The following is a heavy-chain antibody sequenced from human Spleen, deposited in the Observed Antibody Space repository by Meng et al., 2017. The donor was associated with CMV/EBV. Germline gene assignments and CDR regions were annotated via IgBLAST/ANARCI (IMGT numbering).Heavy chain of an antibody. J-gene: IGHJ4*02. V-gene: IGHV3-30*01. CDR1: GFTFSSYA. CDR2: ISYDGRNE. D-gene: IGHD3-10*01. Sequence: GESLKISCAASGFTFSSYAMHWVRQAPGKGLDWLSLISYDGRNEYYAEALKGRFTISRDNSNNTLYLQMNGLRAEDTAVYYCARDMGDSVDYWGQGTLVTVSS. CDR3: ARDMGDSVDY.